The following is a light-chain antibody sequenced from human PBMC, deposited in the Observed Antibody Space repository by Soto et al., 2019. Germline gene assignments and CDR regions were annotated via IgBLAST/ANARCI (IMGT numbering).Light chain of an antibody. J-gene: IGKJ1*01. V-gene: IGKV1-12*01. CDR3: LQVANFPRT. CDR1: QDINSR. CDR2: AAT. Sequence: DIQMTQSPSSVSASVGDTVTITCRASQDINSRLAWFQQQPGRPPKYVIQAATMLQSGSPSRFAGSGSGRDFTLTIHTLQPEDSATYYCLQVANFPRTFGQGTKVDIK.